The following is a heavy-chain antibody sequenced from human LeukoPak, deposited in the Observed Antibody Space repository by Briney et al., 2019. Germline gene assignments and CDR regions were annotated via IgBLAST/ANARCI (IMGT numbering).Heavy chain of an antibody. V-gene: IGHV3-23*01. D-gene: IGHD1-26*01. Sequence: GGSMRLSCAASGFTFSSYAMSWVRQAPGKGLEWVSAISGSAGSTYYADSVKGRFTISRDNSKNTLYLQMNSLRAEDTAVYYCAKFSRSSVRGGIDYWGQGTLVTVSS. CDR2: ISGSAGST. J-gene: IGHJ4*02. CDR1: GFTFSSYA. CDR3: AKFSRSSVRGGIDY.